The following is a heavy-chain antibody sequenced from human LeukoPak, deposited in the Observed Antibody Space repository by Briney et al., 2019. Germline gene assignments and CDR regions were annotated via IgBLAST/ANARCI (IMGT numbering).Heavy chain of an antibody. J-gene: IGHJ4*02. CDR3: ARGGRYYLGY. CDR2: INQDGHEN. CDR1: GFTFSSYW. V-gene: IGHV3-7*01. Sequence: PVGSLRLSCAASGFTFSSYWMSWVRQVPGKGLECVANINQDGHENHYVDSVKGRFTISRDDVQNSLYLQMNSLRADDPAVYYCARGGRYYLGYWGQGTLVTVSS.